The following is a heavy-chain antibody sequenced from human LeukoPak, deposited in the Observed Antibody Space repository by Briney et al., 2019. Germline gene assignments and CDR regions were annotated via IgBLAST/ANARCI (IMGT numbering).Heavy chain of an antibody. J-gene: IGHJ4*02. CDR1: GFTFSNYA. D-gene: IGHD5-12*01. V-gene: IGHV3-23*01. CDR3: ARRGWLINFDY. Sequence: GGSLRLSCAASGFTFSNYAMSWVRQAPGKGLEWVSIISGSGDNTHYADSVKGRFTISRDNSKNTLYLQMKTLRAEDTAIYYCARRGWLINFDYWGQGTLVTVSS. CDR2: ISGSGDNT.